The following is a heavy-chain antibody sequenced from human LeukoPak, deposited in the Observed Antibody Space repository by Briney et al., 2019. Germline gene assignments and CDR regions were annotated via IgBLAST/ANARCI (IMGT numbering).Heavy chain of an antibody. CDR3: ARSSGGFLTD. CDR2: IKQDGSEK. CDR1: GFIFSTYW. D-gene: IGHD6-19*01. Sequence: GGSLRLSCAASGFIFSTYWMTWVRQAPGKGLEWVANIKQDGSEKYYVDSVQGRFTISRDNAKNSLYLQMNSLRAEDTAVYYCARSSGGFLTDWGQGTMVTVSS. J-gene: IGHJ3*01. V-gene: IGHV3-7*01.